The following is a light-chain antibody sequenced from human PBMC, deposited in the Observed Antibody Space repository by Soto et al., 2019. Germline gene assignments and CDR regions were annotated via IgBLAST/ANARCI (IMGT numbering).Light chain of an antibody. J-gene: IGKJ5*01. V-gene: IGKV3-11*01. CDR3: QQRSNWPLT. Sequence: VLTQSPGTLSSSPGERATLSCWASQSVSSSYLAWYQQNNGQAPRLLIYDASNRATGIPARFSGSGYGTDFNLTISSLETEDFAVYYCQQRSNWPLTFGQGTRLEIK. CDR1: QSVSSSY. CDR2: DAS.